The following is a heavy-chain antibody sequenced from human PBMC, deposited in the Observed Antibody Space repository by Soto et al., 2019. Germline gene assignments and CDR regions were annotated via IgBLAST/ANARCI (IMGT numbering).Heavy chain of an antibody. CDR1: GGSFSGYY. D-gene: IGHD4-17*01. CDR3: ARTKKYGDYKDWFDP. CDR2: INHSGST. J-gene: IGHJ5*02. Sequence: QVQLQQWGAGLLKPSETLSLTCAVYGGSFSGYYWSWIRQPPGKGLEWIGEINHSGSTNYNPSLTRRVTISVATSKNQFSLKLSSVTAADTAVYYCARTKKYGDYKDWFDPWGQGTLVTVSS. V-gene: IGHV4-34*01.